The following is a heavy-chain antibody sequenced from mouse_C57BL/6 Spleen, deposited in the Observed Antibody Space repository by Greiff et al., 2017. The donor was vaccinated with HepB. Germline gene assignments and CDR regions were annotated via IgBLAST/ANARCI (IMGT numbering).Heavy chain of an antibody. Sequence: EVQLQQSGPELVKPGASVKISCKASGYTFTDYYMNWVKQSHGKSLEWIGDINPNNGGTSYNQKFKGKATLTVDKSSSTAYMELRSLTSEDSAVYYCARGPLLYGSSHYYAMDYWGQGTSVTVSS. CDR3: ARGPLLYGSSHYYAMDY. J-gene: IGHJ4*01. V-gene: IGHV1-26*01. D-gene: IGHD1-1*01. CDR1: GYTFTDYY. CDR2: INPNNGGT.